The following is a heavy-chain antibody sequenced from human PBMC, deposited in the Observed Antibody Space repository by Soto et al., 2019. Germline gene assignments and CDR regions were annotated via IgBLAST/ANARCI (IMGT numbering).Heavy chain of an antibody. Sequence: GGSLRISCAAFGFTFRNFVMSRVLQAPGKGLEWVSAIRATGGQTFYADSVKGRFTISRDNSKNMLYLQIDSLRDEDTALYFCAQDRGWGVVSPSHDSWGQGTLVTVSS. CDR2: IRATGGQT. D-gene: IGHD2-21*01. J-gene: IGHJ4*02. CDR3: AQDRGWGVVSPSHDS. CDR1: GFTFRNFV. V-gene: IGHV3-23*01.